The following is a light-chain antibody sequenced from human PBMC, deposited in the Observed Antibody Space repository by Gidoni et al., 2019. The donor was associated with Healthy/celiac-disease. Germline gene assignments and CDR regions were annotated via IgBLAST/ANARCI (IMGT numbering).Light chain of an antibody. V-gene: IGKV3-11*01. Sequence: EIVLTQSPATLSLSPVERSTLSCRASQSVSSYLAWYQQKPGQAPRLLIYDASNRATGIPARFSGSGSGTDFTLNISSLEPEDFEVYYCQQRSNWPPRTFGGGTKVEIK. CDR1: QSVSSY. CDR2: DAS. J-gene: IGKJ4*01. CDR3: QQRSNWPPRT.